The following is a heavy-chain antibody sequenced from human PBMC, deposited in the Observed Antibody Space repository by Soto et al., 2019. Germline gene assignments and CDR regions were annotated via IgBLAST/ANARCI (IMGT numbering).Heavy chain of an antibody. CDR3: AYTPAESSGWFNGFWVY. J-gene: IGHJ4*02. CDR2: IFHTGTT. CDR1: GVSVSSGHFY. D-gene: IGHD6-19*01. Sequence: EPLYITCGISGVSVSSGHFYCGCLRQPPGKGPEWIGSIFHTGTTYFNPPLKSRVTLSVDTSKSQFSLTLTSVTAADTAVYYCAYTPAESSGWFNGFWVYWGQGLQVTVS. V-gene: IGHV4-39*01.